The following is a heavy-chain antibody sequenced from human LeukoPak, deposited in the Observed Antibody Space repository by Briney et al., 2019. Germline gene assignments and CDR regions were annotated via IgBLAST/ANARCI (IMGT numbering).Heavy chain of an antibody. Sequence: GGSLRLSCAASGFIFNHHAMHWVRQAPGKGLEWVAVIWSDKSNRFYADSVRGRFTISRDDSRKTVYLQMERMAAEDTAIYYCAKDAQRRFDYSNSLENWGQGALVTVAS. J-gene: IGHJ4*02. D-gene: IGHD4-11*01. V-gene: IGHV3-33*06. CDR3: AKDAQRRFDYSNSLEN. CDR1: GFIFNHHA. CDR2: IWSDKSNR.